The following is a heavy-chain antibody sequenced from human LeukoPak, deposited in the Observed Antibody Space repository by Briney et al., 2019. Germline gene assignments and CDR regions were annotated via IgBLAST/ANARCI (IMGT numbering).Heavy chain of an antibody. J-gene: IGHJ4*02. CDR1: GFTVSSNY. Sequence: GGSLRLSCAASGFTVSSNYMSWVRQAPGKGLGWVSLIYSDGSTYYADSVRGRFTISRDNSKNTLYLQMNSLRAEDTAVYFCARDLGYCSGGTCYVGYFDYWGQGTLVTVSS. D-gene: IGHD2-15*01. V-gene: IGHV3-66*01. CDR3: ARDLGYCSGGTCYVGYFDY. CDR2: IYSDGST.